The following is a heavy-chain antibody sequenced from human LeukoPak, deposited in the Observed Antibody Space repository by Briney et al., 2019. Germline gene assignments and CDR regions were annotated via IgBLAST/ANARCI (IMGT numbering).Heavy chain of an antibody. J-gene: IGHJ4*02. CDR2: INLNSGGT. CDR3: ARSDQRETVLRFLEWNFDY. Sequence: GASVKVSCKASGYTFTGYYMHWVRQAPGQGLEWMGWINLNSGGTNYAQKFQGRVTMTRDTSISTAYMELSRLRSDDTAVYYCARSDQRETVLRFLEWNFDYWGQGTLVTVSS. D-gene: IGHD3-3*01. CDR1: GYTFTGYY. V-gene: IGHV1-2*02.